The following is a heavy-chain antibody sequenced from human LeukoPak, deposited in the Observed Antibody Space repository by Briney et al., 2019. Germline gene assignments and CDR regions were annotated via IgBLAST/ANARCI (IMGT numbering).Heavy chain of an antibody. D-gene: IGHD3-22*01. CDR1: GFIFSSFG. Sequence: PGGSLRLSCAASGFIFSSFGMHWGRQGPGKGLEWVAFIRYDESNKYYADSVKGRFTISRDNSKNTVYLQMNSLRGEDTAVYFCARQMIEGRHYYSMDVWGKGTSVTVSS. CDR3: ARQMIEGRHYYSMDV. J-gene: IGHJ6*03. CDR2: IRYDESNK. V-gene: IGHV3-30*02.